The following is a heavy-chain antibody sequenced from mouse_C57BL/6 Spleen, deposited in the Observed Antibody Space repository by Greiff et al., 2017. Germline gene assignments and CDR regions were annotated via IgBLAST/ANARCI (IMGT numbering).Heavy chain of an antibody. CDR1: GFTFSDYG. J-gene: IGHJ2*01. CDR2: ISSGSSTI. Sequence: DVKLVESGGGLVKPGGSLKLSCAASGFTFSDYGMHWVRQAPEKGLEWVAYISSGSSTIYYADTVKGRFTISRDNAKNTLFLQMTSLRSEDTAMYYGARKSNYGVYFDYWGQGTTLTVSS. V-gene: IGHV5-17*01. CDR3: ARKSNYGVYFDY. D-gene: IGHD2-5*01.